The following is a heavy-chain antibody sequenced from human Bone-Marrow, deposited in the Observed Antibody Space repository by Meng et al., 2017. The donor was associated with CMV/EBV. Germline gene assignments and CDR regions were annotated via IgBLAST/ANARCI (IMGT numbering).Heavy chain of an antibody. D-gene: IGHD5-24*01. Sequence: SETLSFTCTVSGGSITSSSFYWGWIRQSPGKGLEWIGSIYYSGSTYYNPSLKSRVTISVDMSKNQFSLTLSSVTAADTAVYYCARDQREMATTLSGWLDPWGQGTLVTVSS. J-gene: IGHJ5*02. V-gene: IGHV4-39*07. CDR1: GGSITSSSFY. CDR3: ARDQREMATTLSGWLDP. CDR2: IYYSGST.